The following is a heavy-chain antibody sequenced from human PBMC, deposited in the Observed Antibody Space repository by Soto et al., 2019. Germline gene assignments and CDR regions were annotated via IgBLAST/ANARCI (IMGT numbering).Heavy chain of an antibody. CDR2: IWYDGSNK. Sequence: GSLRLSCAASGFTFSSYGMHWVRQAPGKGLEWVAVIWYDGSNKYYADSVKGRFTISRDNSKNTLYLQMNSLRAEDTAVYYCARDLYDFWSGYPPEPDYWGQGTLVTVSS. CDR1: GFTFSSYG. CDR3: ARDLYDFWSGYPPEPDY. J-gene: IGHJ4*02. V-gene: IGHV3-33*01. D-gene: IGHD3-3*01.